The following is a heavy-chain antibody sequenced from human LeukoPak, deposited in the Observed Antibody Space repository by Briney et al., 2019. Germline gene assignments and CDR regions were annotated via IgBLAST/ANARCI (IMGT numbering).Heavy chain of an antibody. D-gene: IGHD3-3*01. V-gene: IGHV5-51*01. J-gene: IGHJ4*02. Sequence: GESLKISCKGSGYSFTSYWIGWVRQMPGKGLEWMGIIYPGDSDTRYSPSFQSQVTISADKSINTAYVQWSSLRASDTAMYYCARHWSGWKEIDYWGQGTLVTVSS. CDR1: GYSFTSYW. CDR3: ARHWSGWKEIDY. CDR2: IYPGDSDT.